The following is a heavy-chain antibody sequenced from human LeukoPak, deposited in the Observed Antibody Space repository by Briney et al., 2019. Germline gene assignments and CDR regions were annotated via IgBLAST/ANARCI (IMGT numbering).Heavy chain of an antibody. D-gene: IGHD3-22*01. CDR3: ARESKTYDGSGYYHDF. Sequence: SETLSLTCTVSGGSISSYFWTWIRQPAGKGLEWIGCVYTSGSTGYNPSLKSRVTMSVDTSKNQFSLKLSSVTAADTAVYYCARESKTYDGSGYYHDFWGQGTLVTVSS. J-gene: IGHJ4*02. V-gene: IGHV4-4*07. CDR2: VYTSGST. CDR1: GGSISSYF.